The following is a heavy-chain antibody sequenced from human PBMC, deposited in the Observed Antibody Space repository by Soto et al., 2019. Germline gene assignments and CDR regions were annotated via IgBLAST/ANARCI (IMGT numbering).Heavy chain of an antibody. J-gene: IGHJ4*02. CDR3: ARHRGRIAAACPFDY. CDR1: GGSISSYY. D-gene: IGHD6-13*01. Sequence: SETLSLTCTVSGGSISSYYWSWIRQPPGKGLEWIGYIYYSGSTNYNPSLKSRVTISGDTSKNQFSLKLSSVTAADTAFYSCARHRGRIAAACPFDYWGQGTLVTVSS. CDR2: IYYSGST. V-gene: IGHV4-59*01.